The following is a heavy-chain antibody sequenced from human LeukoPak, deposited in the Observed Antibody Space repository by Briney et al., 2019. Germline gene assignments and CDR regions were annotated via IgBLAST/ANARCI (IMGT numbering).Heavy chain of an antibody. D-gene: IGHD3-10*01. CDR1: GFTFSDHY. V-gene: IGHV3-72*01. Sequence: GGSLRLSCAASGFTFSDHYMDWVRQAPGKGLEWVGRIRNKAKSYTTDYAASVKGRFTISRDDSKNSLYLHMNSLKTEDTAVYYCARIYYALGSHRYDYWGQGTLVTVSS. J-gene: IGHJ4*02. CDR3: ARIYYALGSHRYDY. CDR2: IRNKAKSYTT.